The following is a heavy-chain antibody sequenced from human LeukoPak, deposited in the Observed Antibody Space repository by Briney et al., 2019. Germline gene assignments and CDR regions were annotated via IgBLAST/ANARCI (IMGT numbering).Heavy chain of an antibody. D-gene: IGHD5-24*01. CDR1: GGSISSYY. J-gene: IGHJ4*02. V-gene: IGHV4-34*01. Sequence: SETLSLTCTVSGGSISSYYWSWIRQPPGKGLEWIGEIIHSGSTNYNPSLKSRVTISVDTSRNQFSLKLSSVTAADTAVYYCARGMGYGYNYNWGQGTLVTVSS. CDR3: ARGMGYGYNYN. CDR2: IIHSGST.